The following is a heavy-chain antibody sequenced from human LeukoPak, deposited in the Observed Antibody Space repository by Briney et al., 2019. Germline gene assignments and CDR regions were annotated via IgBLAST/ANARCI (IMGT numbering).Heavy chain of an antibody. CDR3: ARDRIPYYYGSGSYYNPPKNNWFDP. Sequence: GGSLRLSCAASGFTFSSYSMNWVRQAPGKGLEWVSSISSSSSCIYYADSVKGRFTISRDNAKNSLYLQMNRLRAEDTAVYYCARDRIPYYYGSGSYYNPPKNNWFDPWGQGTLVTVSS. CDR1: GFTFSSYS. D-gene: IGHD3-10*01. J-gene: IGHJ5*02. V-gene: IGHV3-21*01. CDR2: ISSSSSCI.